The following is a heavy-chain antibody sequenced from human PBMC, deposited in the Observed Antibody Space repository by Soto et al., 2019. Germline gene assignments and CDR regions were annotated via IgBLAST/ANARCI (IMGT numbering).Heavy chain of an antibody. CDR1: GFTFSSYW. D-gene: IGHD2-15*01. J-gene: IGHJ6*02. Sequence: GGSLRLSCAASGFTFSSYWMHWVRQAPGKGLVWVSRINSDGSSTSYADSVKGRFTISRDNAKNTLYLQMNSLRADDTAVYYCARASGYCSGGSCRRYYYYGMDVWGQGTTVTVSS. CDR3: ARASGYCSGGSCRRYYYYGMDV. V-gene: IGHV3-74*01. CDR2: INSDGSST.